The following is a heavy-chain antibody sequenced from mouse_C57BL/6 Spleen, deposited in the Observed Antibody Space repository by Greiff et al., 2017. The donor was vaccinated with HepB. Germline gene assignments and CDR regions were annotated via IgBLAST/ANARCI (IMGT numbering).Heavy chain of an antibody. V-gene: IGHV1-20*01. D-gene: IGHD1-1*01. J-gene: IGHJ4*01. Sequence: EVKLVESGPELVKPGDSVKISCKASGYSFTGYFMNWVMQSHGKSLEWIGRINPYNGDTFYNQKFKGKATLTVDKSSSTAHMELRSLTSEDSAVYYCAIWDGSSYDAMDYWGQGTSVTVSS. CDR3: AIWDGSSYDAMDY. CDR2: INPYNGDT. CDR1: GYSFTGYF.